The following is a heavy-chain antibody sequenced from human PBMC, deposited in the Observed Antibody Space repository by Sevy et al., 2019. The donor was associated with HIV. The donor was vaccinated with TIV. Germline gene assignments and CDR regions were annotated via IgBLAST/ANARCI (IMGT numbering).Heavy chain of an antibody. J-gene: IGHJ4*02. V-gene: IGHV3-23*01. Sequence: GGSVRLSCAASGFTFSSYAMSWVRQAPGKGLEWVSAISGSGGSTYYADSVKGRFTISRDNSKNTLYLQMNSLRAEDTAVYYCLLGSSPNFIDYWGQGTLVTVSS. CDR3: LLGSSPNFIDY. CDR2: ISGSGGST. D-gene: IGHD6-6*01. CDR1: GFTFSSYA.